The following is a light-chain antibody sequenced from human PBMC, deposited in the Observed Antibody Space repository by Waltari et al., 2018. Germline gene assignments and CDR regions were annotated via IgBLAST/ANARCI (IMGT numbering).Light chain of an antibody. CDR2: RNN. CDR3: AAWDDSLSGWV. V-gene: IGLV1-47*01. Sequence: QSVLTQPTSASGTPGQRVTISCSGTSSNIGSHYVYWYQQLPGTAPKLLIYRNNQRPSGVPDRFSGSKSGTSASLAISGLRSEDEADYYCAAWDDSLSGWVFGGGTKLTVL. CDR1: SSNIGSHY. J-gene: IGLJ3*02.